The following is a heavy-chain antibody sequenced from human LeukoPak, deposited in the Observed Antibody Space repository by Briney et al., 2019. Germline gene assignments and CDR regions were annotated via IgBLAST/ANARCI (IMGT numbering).Heavy chain of an antibody. V-gene: IGHV3-9*01. CDR2: ISWNSGSI. Sequence: GGSLRLSCAASGFTFDDYAMHWVRQAPGKGLEWVSGISWNSGSIGYADSVKGRFTISRDNAKNSLYLQMNSLRAEDTALYYCAKSNRDGYYDYWGQGTLVTVSS. CDR1: GFTFDDYA. CDR3: AKSNRDGYYDY. J-gene: IGHJ4*02. D-gene: IGHD5-24*01.